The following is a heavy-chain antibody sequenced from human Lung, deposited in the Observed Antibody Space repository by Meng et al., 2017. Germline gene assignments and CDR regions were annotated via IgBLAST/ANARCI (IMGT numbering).Heavy chain of an antibody. CDR3: ARDRALVWEADGGMDV. CDR2: INSGGSS. Sequence: GESLKISCAASGFSVSSYSMSWVRQAPGKGLDWVSSINSGGSSYADSVKGRFTISRDNAKSSLYLNMNSLRDDDTAVYYCARDRALVWEADGGMDVWGQGTTVTVSS. V-gene: IGHV3-21*04. J-gene: IGHJ6*02. CDR1: GFSVSSYS. D-gene: IGHD3-16*01.